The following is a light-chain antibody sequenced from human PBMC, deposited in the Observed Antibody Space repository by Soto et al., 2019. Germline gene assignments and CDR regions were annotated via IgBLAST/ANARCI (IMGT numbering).Light chain of an antibody. CDR2: DAS. V-gene: IGKV1-5*01. Sequence: DIQMTQSPSTLSASVGDTVTVTCRASQRVSGWLAWYQQKPGEAPKLLSYDASALPRGVPSRFSGSGSGAKFPLTIARLQPDDFSTYFCQQYGTFSGTFGPGTKVEI. CDR3: QQYGTFSGT. CDR1: QRVSGW. J-gene: IGKJ1*01.